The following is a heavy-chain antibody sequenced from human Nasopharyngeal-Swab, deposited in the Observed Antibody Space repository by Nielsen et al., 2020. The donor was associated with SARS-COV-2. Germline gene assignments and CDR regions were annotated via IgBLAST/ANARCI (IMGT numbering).Heavy chain of an antibody. V-gene: IGHV3-9*01. CDR3: ARDDDASSFDY. CDR1: GFTFDDYA. Sequence: SLKISCAASGFTFDDYAMHWVRQAPGKGLEWVSGISWNSGSIGYADSVKGRFTISRDNSKNTLYLQMDSLRGEDTAVYYCARDDDASSFDYWGQGTLVTVTS. J-gene: IGHJ4*02. CDR2: ISWNSGSI. D-gene: IGHD6-6*01.